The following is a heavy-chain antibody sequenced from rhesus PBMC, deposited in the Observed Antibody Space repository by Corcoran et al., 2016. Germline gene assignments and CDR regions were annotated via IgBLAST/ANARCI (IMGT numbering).Heavy chain of an antibody. J-gene: IGHJ2*01. CDR2: FNGNSGST. D-gene: IGHD1-20*01. Sequence: QVQLQESGPGLVKPSETLSLTCAVSGGSFSSYWWSWIRQPPGKGLEWIGEFNGNSGSTNYNPSLKSRVTVSKDASKNQFSLNLSAVTAADTAVYYCARGYSWNNVGWYFDLWGPGTPITISS. V-gene: IGHV4-80*01. CDR3: ARGYSWNNVGWYFDL. CDR1: GGSFSSYW.